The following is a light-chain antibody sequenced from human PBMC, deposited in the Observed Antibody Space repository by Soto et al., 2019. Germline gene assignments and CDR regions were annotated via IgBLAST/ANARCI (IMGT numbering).Light chain of an antibody. Sequence: EIVLTQSPGTLSLSPGERATLSCRASQSVSSSYLAWYQQKPGQAPRLLIYGASSRVTGIPDRFSGSGSGTDFTRTISRLEPEDFAVYYCQQYGSSPIFTFGHGTKVDI. J-gene: IGKJ3*01. CDR2: GAS. CDR3: QQYGSSPIFT. V-gene: IGKV3-20*01. CDR1: QSVSSSY.